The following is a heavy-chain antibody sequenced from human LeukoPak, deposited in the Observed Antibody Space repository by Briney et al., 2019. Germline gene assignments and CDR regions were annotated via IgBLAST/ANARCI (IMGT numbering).Heavy chain of an antibody. CDR2: INHSGST. J-gene: IGHJ5*01. CDR3: ARQPKSCTPGVFITGKACWFDS. V-gene: IGHV4-34*01. Sequence: PSETLSLTCAVYGGSFSGYYWSWIRQPPGKGLEWIGEINHSGSTYYNPSLKSPVTISVDTAKNQFSLNLRSVNAADTAVYFCARQPKSCTPGVFITGKACWFDSWGQGTLVTVSS. D-gene: IGHD3-10*01. CDR1: GGSFSGYY.